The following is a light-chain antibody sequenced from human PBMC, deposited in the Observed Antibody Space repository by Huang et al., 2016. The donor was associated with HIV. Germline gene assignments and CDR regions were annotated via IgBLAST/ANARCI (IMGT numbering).Light chain of an antibody. Sequence: TFTCRANQNITKSLNWYQQKPGKAPKLLIYTASTLESGVPSRFSGSGSGSRFTLNIRNLQPEDFATYYCQQSFSVRRTFGRGT. J-gene: IGKJ4*01. CDR2: TAS. CDR1: QNITKS. CDR3: QQSFSVRRT. V-gene: IGKV1-39*01.